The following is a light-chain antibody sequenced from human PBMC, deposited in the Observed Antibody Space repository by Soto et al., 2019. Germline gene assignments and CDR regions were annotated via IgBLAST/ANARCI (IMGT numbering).Light chain of an antibody. CDR1: QSIGKH. CDR3: QQYGSSPGIT. CDR2: DAS. V-gene: IGKV3-20*01. J-gene: IGKJ5*01. Sequence: SQSPSFLSPSVGNRVTITCRASQSIGKHLNWYQQKPGHAHRLXIYDASSRGTGIPDRFSGSGSGTDFTLTISRLETEDFAVYYCQQYGSSPGITFVQGTRLEI.